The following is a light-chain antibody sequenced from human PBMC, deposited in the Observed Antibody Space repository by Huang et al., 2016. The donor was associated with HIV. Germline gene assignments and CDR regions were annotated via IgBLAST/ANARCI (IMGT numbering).Light chain of an antibody. J-gene: IGKJ3*01. V-gene: IGKV3-11*01. CDR2: DAS. CDR1: QSVSSY. Sequence: EIVLTQSPATLSLSPGERATLSCGASQSVSSYLAWYQQKPGQAPRLLIYDASNRATGIPARFSGSGSGTDFTLSISSLEPEDFAVYYCQQRSNWPIFTVGAGTKVEIK. CDR3: QQRSNWPIFT.